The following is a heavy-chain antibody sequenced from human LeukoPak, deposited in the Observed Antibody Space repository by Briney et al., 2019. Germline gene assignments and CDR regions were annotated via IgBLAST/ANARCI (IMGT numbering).Heavy chain of an antibody. CDR1: GFTFDDYA. CDR2: ISWNSGSI. V-gene: IGHV3-9*01. Sequence: GGSLRLSCAASGFTFDDYAMHWVRQAPGKGLEWVSGISWNSGSIGYADSVKGRFTISRDNAKNSLYLQMNSLRAEDTALYYCAKAHLGYYDSSGYYPTSFDYWGRGTLVTVSS. J-gene: IGHJ4*02. CDR3: AKAHLGYYDSSGYYPTSFDY. D-gene: IGHD3-22*01.